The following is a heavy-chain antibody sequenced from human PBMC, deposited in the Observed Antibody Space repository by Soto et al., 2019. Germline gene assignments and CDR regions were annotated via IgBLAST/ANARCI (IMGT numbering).Heavy chain of an antibody. J-gene: IGHJ6*02. Sequence: QVQLVQSGAEVKKPGASVKLSCKASGYTFTNYYMHWVRQAPRQGLEWMGIINPSGGIQSNAQKSQGRGTMTSDTSTSTVYMELSSLRSEDTAVYYCARGDGRGSSGFYYYYGMDVWGHGTTVTVSS. D-gene: IGHD6-25*01. V-gene: IGHV1-46*01. CDR3: ARGDGRGSSGFYYYYGMDV. CDR2: INPSGGIQ. CDR1: GYTFTNYY.